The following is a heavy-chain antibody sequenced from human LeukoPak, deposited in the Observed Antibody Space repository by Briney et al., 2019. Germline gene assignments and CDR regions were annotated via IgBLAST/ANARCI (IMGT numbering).Heavy chain of an antibody. CDR3: AKDSPDSSGYLAY. CDR1: GFTFSSYS. Sequence: PGGSLRLSCAASGFTFSSYSMNWVRQAPGKGLEWVSSISSSSSYIYYADSVKGRFTISRDNAKNSLYLQMNSLRAEDTAVYYCAKDSPDSSGYLAYWGQGTLVTVSS. V-gene: IGHV3-21*01. D-gene: IGHD3-22*01. CDR2: ISSSSSYI. J-gene: IGHJ4*02.